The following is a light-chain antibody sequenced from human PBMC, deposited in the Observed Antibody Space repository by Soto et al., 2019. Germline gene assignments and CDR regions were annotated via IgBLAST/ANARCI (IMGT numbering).Light chain of an antibody. CDR3: QSYDTNSFYV. Sequence: NFMLTQPHSGSNSPGKTITLSCTGTGGKIASNYVQWYQQRPGSAPTPVIYEDNQRPSGVPDRFSASIDTSTNSASLVISGLKVEDEADYYCQSYDTNSFYVFGTGTKVTVL. V-gene: IGLV6-57*02. CDR2: EDN. J-gene: IGLJ1*01. CDR1: GGKIASNY.